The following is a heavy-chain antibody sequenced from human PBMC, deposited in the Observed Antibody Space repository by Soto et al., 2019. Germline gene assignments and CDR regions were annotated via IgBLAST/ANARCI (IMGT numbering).Heavy chain of an antibody. CDR1: GGSISNSSYY. J-gene: IGHJ4*02. V-gene: IGHV4-39*01. CDR2: IYYSGST. Sequence: TLSLTCTVSGGSISNSSYYWRWIRQPPGKGLEWIGSIYYSGSTYYNPSLKSRVTISVDTSKNQFSLKLSSVTAADTAVYYCARHSCVWCSGYYSPFSFWSQGSLVT. D-gene: IGHD3-22*01. CDR3: ARHSCVWCSGYYSPFSF.